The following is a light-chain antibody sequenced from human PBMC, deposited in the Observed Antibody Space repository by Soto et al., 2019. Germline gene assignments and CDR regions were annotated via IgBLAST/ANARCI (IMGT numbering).Light chain of an antibody. V-gene: IGLV4-60*03. CDR3: ETWDGYNQVV. CDR1: SGRSSYM. CDR2: VESSGSY. Sequence: QPVLTQSSSASASVGSSVNLTCTLSSGRSSYMIAWLQQRPGKAPRFVMRVESSGSYNRGSGVPDRFSGSSSGSDRYLSIANLQSDDEGDYYCETWDGYNQVVFGGGTKLTVL. J-gene: IGLJ3*02.